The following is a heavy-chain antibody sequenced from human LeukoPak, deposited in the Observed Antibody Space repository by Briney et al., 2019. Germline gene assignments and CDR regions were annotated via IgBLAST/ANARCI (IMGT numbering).Heavy chain of an antibody. CDR2: ISVGGTYI. J-gene: IGHJ4*02. CDR3: ARTRDSSGCFDL. D-gene: IGHD6-19*01. CDR1: GFTFSTYA. Sequence: SGGSLRLSCSASGFTFSTYAMDWVRQAPGKGLEWVSSISVGGTYIFYGDSVKGRFTMSRDDAHNSLYLQMNSLRAEDTAVYYCARTRDSSGCFDLWGQGTLVTVSS. V-gene: IGHV3-21*01.